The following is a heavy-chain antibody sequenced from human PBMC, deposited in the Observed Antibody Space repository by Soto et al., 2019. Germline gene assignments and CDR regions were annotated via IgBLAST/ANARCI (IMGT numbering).Heavy chain of an antibody. CDR1: GFTFSRYM. CDR2: ISRSSSTI. CDR3: ARTGIAASGTMHGMDV. Sequence: GGSLRLSCAASGFTFSRYMMNWVRQAPGKGLEWVASISRSSSTIYYADSAKGRFTISRDNAKNSVSLQMNSLRGDDTAVYYCARTGIAASGTMHGMDVWGQGTTVTVSS. J-gene: IGHJ6*02. V-gene: IGHV3-48*01. D-gene: IGHD6-13*01.